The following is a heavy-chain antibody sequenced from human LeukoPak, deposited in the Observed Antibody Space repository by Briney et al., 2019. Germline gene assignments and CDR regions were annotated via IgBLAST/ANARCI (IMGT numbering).Heavy chain of an antibody. V-gene: IGHV3-73*01. J-gene: IGHJ4*02. CDR1: GFTFSGSA. CDR2: IRSKANSYAT. Sequence: GGSLKLSCAASGFTFSGSAMHWVRQASGEGLERVGRIRSKANSYATAYAASVKGRFTISRDDSKNTAYLQMNSLKTEDTAVYYCTTIVVVPAAIVDYWGQGTLVTVSS. D-gene: IGHD2-2*02. CDR3: TTIVVVPAAIVDY.